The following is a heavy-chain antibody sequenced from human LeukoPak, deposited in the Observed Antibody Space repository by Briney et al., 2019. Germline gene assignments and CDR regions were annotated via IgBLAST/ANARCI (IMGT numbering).Heavy chain of an antibody. J-gene: IGHJ4*02. CDR3: ARRRDFYY. V-gene: IGHV3-48*04. CDR1: GFTLSTYS. Sequence: PGGSLRLSCAASGFTLSTYSMNWDRQAPGKGLEGVSYISSSGNTIYYADALKRRFTISRDNAKNSLFLQMNSLRAEDTAVYYCARRRDFYYWGQGTLVAVSS. CDR2: ISSSGNTI.